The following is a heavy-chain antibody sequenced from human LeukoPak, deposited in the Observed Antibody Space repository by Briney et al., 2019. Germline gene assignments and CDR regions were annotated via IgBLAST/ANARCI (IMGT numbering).Heavy chain of an antibody. CDR2: ISSSSSTI. D-gene: IGHD2-15*01. J-gene: IGHJ4*02. V-gene: IGHV3-48*01. Sequence: PGGSLRLSCAASGFTFSSYSMNWVRQAPGKGLEWVSYISSSSSTIYYADSVKGRFTISRDNSKNTLYLQMNSLRAEDTAVYYCAKARLPVPYFDYWGQGTLVTVSS. CDR3: AKARLPVPYFDY. CDR1: GFTFSSYS.